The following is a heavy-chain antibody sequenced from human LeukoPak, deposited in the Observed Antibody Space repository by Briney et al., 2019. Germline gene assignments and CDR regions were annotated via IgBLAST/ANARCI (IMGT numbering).Heavy chain of an antibody. J-gene: IGHJ6*03. CDR1: GYTFTGYY. D-gene: IGHD2-21*02. CDR3: ARGRGGDLYYYYMDV. Sequence: ASVKVSCKASGYTFTGYYMHWVRQAPGQGLEWMGWINPNSGGTNYAQKFQGRVTMTRNTSISTAYMELSSLRSEDTAVYYCARGRGGDLYYYYMDVWGKGTTVTISS. V-gene: IGHV1-2*02. CDR2: INPNSGGT.